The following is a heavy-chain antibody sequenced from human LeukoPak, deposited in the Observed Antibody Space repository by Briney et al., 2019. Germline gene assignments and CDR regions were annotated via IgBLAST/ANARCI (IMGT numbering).Heavy chain of an antibody. CDR2: ISWNSGSI. CDR3: AKDTVYGDYGY. D-gene: IGHD4-17*01. V-gene: IGHV3-9*01. CDR1: GFTFDDYA. Sequence: PGGSLRLSCAASGFTFDDYAMHWVRQAPGKGLEWVSGISWNSGSIGYADSVKGRFTISRDNAKNSLYLQMNSLRAEDTAVYYCAKDTVYGDYGYWGQGTLVTVSS. J-gene: IGHJ4*02.